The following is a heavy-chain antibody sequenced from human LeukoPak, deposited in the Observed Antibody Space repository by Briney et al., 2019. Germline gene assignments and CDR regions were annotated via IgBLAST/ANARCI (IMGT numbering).Heavy chain of an antibody. J-gene: IGHJ4*02. V-gene: IGHV3-66*04. CDR1: GFTVSSNY. D-gene: IGHD3-3*01. CDR3: ARLGSYYDFWSGYTFDY. CDR2: IYSGGST. Sequence: GGSLRLSCAASGFTVSSNYMSWVRQAPGKGLEWVSVIYSGGSTYYADSVKGRFTISRDNAKNSLYLQMNSLRAEDTAVYYCARLGSYYDFWSGYTFDYWGQGTLVTVSS.